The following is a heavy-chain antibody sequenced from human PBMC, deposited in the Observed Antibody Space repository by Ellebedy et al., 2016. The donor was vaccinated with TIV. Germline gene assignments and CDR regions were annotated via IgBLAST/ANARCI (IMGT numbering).Heavy chain of an antibody. V-gene: IGHV4-30-2*06. CDR3: ATSRTTVGGWYFEV. CDR1: GVSINHAGYS. J-gene: IGHJ2*01. CDR2: RYHGVST. Sequence: SETLSLTXAVSGVSINHAGYSWTWIRQSPGKGLEWIGYRYHGVSTNYNPSLRSRVSISIDTPRNQFSLNLTSMSAADTGVYYCATSRTTVGGWYFEVWGRGTPVTVSS. D-gene: IGHD4-23*01.